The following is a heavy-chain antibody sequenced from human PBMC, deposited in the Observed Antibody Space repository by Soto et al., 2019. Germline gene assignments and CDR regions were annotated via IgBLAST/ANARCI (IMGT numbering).Heavy chain of an antibody. D-gene: IGHD6-6*01. CDR3: ARGWYSSSSSPFYYYYGMDV. J-gene: IGHJ6*02. CDR1: GYSFTSYW. CDR2: IDPSDSYT. V-gene: IGHV5-10-1*01. Sequence: PGESLKISCKGSGYSFTSYWISWVRQMPGKGLEWMGRIDPSDSYTNYSPSFQGHVTISADKSISTAYLQWSSLKASDTAMYYCARGWYSSSSSPFYYYYGMDVWGQGTTVTV.